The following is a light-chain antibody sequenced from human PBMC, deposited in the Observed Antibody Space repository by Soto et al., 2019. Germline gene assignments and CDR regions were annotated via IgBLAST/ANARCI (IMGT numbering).Light chain of an antibody. J-gene: IGLJ3*02. Sequence: QSVLTQPASVSESPGQSITISCTGTSSDVGGYNFVSWYQQHPGKAPRLMIFEVNNRPPGDSDRFSGSKSGNTASLTISGLQAADEADYYCCSYTFSSTLVVFGGGTKLTVL. CDR3: CSYTFSSTLVV. V-gene: IGLV2-14*01. CDR2: EVN. CDR1: SSDVGGYNF.